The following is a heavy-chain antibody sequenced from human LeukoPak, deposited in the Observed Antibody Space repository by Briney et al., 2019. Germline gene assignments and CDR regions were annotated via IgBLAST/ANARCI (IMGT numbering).Heavy chain of an antibody. D-gene: IGHD2-2*01. Sequence: PGGSLRLSCAASGFTFSSYAMSWVRQAPGKGLEWVSGISGSGGSTYYADSVKGRFTISRDNSKNTLYLQMNSLRAEDTALYYCAKAVVPAASSDYYYYMDVWGKGTTVTVSS. CDR2: ISGSGGST. CDR3: AKAVVPAASSDYYYYMDV. CDR1: GFTFSSYA. J-gene: IGHJ6*03. V-gene: IGHV3-23*01.